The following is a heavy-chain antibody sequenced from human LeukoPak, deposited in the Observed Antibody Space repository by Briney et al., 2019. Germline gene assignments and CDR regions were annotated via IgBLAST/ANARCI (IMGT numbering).Heavy chain of an antibody. CDR3: ARAPYYDILTGYPVYYYYGMDV. V-gene: IGHV1-3*01. J-gene: IGHJ6*02. CDR1: GYTFTSYY. Sequence: ASVKVSCKASGYTFTSYYMHWVRQAPGQRLEWMGWINAGNGNTKYSQKFQGRVTITRDTSASTAYMELSSLRSEDTAVYYCARAPYYDILTGYPVYYYYGMDVWGQGTTVTVSS. CDR2: INAGNGNT. D-gene: IGHD3-9*01.